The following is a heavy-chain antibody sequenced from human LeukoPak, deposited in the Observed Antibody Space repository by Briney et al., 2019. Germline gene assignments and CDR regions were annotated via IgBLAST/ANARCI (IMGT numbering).Heavy chain of an antibody. V-gene: IGHV3-7*01. CDR2: IKEDGSAD. D-gene: IGHD5-12*01. CDR1: GFSFSTYW. J-gene: IGHJ5*02. Sequence: PGGSLRLSCAASGFSFSTYWMSWVRQAPGKGLEWVANIKEDGSADYYVDSVKGRFTISRDNAKKSLSLQMSSLRAEDTAVYYCARDASGYDSWGQGTLVIVSS. CDR3: ARDASGYDS.